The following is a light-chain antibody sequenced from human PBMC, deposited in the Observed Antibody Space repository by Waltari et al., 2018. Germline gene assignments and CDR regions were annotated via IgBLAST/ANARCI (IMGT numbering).Light chain of an antibody. Sequence: ETVMTQSPTTLSLSPGDRATLSCRASQSVSTNLAWYQQKPGQAPRLLIYGASIRATGVQARFSGRGAGTEFTLTISSLQSEDFAVYYCQQYNNWPPYIFGQGSQLEI. CDR1: QSVSTN. CDR3: QQYNNWPPYI. CDR2: GAS. J-gene: IGKJ2*01. V-gene: IGKV3D-15*01.